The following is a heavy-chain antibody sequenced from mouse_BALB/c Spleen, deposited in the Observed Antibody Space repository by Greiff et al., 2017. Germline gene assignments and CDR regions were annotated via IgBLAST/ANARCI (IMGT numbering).Heavy chain of an antibody. CDR3: ARGSYYGSSYLDY. V-gene: IGHV1-18*01. CDR1: GYTFTDYN. CDR2: INPNNGGT. D-gene: IGHD1-1*01. Sequence: VQLQQSGPELVKPGASVKIPCKASGYTFTDYNMDWVKQSHGKSLEWIGDINPNNGGTIYNQKFKGKATLTVDKSSSTAYMELRSLTSEDTAVYYCARGSYYGSSYLDYWGQGTTLTVSS. J-gene: IGHJ2*01.